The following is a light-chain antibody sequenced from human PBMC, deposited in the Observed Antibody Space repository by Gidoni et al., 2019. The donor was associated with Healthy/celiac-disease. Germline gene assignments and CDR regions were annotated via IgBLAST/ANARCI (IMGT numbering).Light chain of an antibody. CDR1: QSVSSY. Sequence: EIVLTQSPATLSLSPGERATRSCRASQSVSSYLAWYQQNPGQAPRLLIYDASNRATGIPARFSGSGSGTDFTLTISSLEPEDFAVYYCQQRSNWPTFGGGTKVEIK. CDR3: QQRSNWPT. CDR2: DAS. V-gene: IGKV3-11*01. J-gene: IGKJ4*01.